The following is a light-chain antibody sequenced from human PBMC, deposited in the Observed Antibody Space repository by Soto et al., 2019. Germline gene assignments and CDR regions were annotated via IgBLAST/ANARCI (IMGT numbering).Light chain of an antibody. Sequence: EIVVTQSPGTLYLSPGERATLSCRARQSVSSSYLAWYQQKPGQAPRLLIYGASSRATGIPDRFSGSGSGTDFTLTISRLEPEDFAVYYCQQYGSSLFTFGPGTTVDIK. CDR2: GAS. CDR1: QSVSSSY. CDR3: QQYGSSLFT. V-gene: IGKV3-20*01. J-gene: IGKJ3*01.